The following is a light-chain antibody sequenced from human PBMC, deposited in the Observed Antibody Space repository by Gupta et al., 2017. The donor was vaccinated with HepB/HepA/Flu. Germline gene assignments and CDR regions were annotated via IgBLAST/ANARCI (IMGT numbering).Light chain of an antibody. CDR1: QAIRNY. V-gene: IGKV1-33*01. CDR3: NHYANLQHPHLT. Sequence: DIQMTQSPSSLSASVGDRVTITCQASQAIRNYLNWFQQKPGKAPRRLIYDESNWETGGPSSSSGGGCGSDCTLTISILQPEETEQYYCNHYANLQHPHLTFGHGTKVDFK. CDR2: DES. J-gene: IGKJ3*01.